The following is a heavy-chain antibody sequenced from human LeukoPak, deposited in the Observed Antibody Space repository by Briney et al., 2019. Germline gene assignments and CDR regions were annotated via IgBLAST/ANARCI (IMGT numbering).Heavy chain of an antibody. V-gene: IGHV3-9*01. CDR1: GFTFDDYA. Sequence: GGSLRLSCAASGFTFDDYAMHWVRQAPGKGLGWVSGISWNSGSIGYADSVKGRFTISRDNAKNSLYLQMNSLRAEDTALYYCAKFDSYVMARGAQDAFDIWGQGTMVTVSS. D-gene: IGHD3-10*01. CDR3: AKFDSYVMARGAQDAFDI. CDR2: ISWNSGSI. J-gene: IGHJ3*02.